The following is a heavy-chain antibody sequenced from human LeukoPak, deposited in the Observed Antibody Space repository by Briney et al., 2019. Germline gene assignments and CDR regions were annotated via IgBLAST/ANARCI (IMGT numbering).Heavy chain of an antibody. CDR2: INPNSGGT. D-gene: IGHD1-26*01. V-gene: IGHV1-2*02. CDR3: ARRFHSGSFSYFDY. J-gene: IGHJ4*02. Sequence: APVKVSCKASGYTFTGYYMHWVRQAPGQGLEWMGWINPNSGGTNYAQKFQGRVTMTRDTSISTAYMELSRLRSDDTAVYYCARRFHSGSFSYFDYWGQGTLVTVSS. CDR1: GYTFTGYY.